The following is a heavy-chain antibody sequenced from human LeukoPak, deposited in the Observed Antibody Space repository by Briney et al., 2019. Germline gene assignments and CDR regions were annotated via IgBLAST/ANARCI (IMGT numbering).Heavy chain of an antibody. Sequence: GGSLRLSCAASGFTFSGYDMSWVRQAPGKGLEWVSYTSSSSSTIYYADSVKSRFTISRDNAKNLLYLQMNSLRAEDTAVYYCETYCGGDCQIHDAFDIWGQGTMVTVSS. J-gene: IGHJ3*02. V-gene: IGHV3-48*04. D-gene: IGHD2-21*01. CDR3: ETYCGGDCQIHDAFDI. CDR1: GFTFSGYD. CDR2: TSSSSSTI.